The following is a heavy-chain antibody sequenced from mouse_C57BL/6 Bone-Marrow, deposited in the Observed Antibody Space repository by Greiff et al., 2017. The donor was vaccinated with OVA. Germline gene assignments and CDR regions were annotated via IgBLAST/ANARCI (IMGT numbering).Heavy chain of an antibody. Sequence: VQLQQSGPELVKPGASVKISCKASGYTFTDYYMNWVKQSHGKSLEWIGDINPYDGGTSYNQKFKGKATLTVEQYSSTAYMELRSLTSEDSAVYYCAREGENYWGQGTSLTVSS. CDR1: GYTFTDYY. J-gene: IGHJ2*02. CDR3: AREGENY. V-gene: IGHV1-26*01. CDR2: INPYDGGT.